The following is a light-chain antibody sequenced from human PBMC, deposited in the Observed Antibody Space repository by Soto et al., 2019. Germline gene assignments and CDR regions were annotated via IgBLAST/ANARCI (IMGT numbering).Light chain of an antibody. CDR3: CSYAGSSTLV. V-gene: IGLV2-23*01. J-gene: IGLJ2*01. Sequence: QSALTQPASVSGSPGQSITISCTGTSSDVGTYNLVSWYQHHPGKAPKLLIYEGGKRPSGVSNRFSGSKSGNTASLTISGLQAEDGADYYCCSYAGSSTLVFGGGTKLTVL. CDR2: EGG. CDR1: SSDVGTYNL.